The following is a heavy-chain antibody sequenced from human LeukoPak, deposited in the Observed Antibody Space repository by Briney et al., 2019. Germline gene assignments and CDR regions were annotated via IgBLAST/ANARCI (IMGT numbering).Heavy chain of an antibody. CDR2: ISSNGGST. J-gene: IGHJ4*02. Sequence: PGGSLRLSCAASGFTFSSYAMHWVRQAPGKGLEYVSAISSNGGSTYYANSVRGRFTISRDNSKNTLYLQMGSLRAEDMAVYYCARVVWFGESYYFDYWGQGTLVTVSS. CDR3: ARVVWFGESYYFDY. V-gene: IGHV3-64*01. CDR1: GFTFSSYA. D-gene: IGHD3-10*01.